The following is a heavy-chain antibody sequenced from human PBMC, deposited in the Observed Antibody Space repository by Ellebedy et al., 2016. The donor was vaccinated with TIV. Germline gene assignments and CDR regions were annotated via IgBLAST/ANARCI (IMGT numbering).Heavy chain of an antibody. Sequence: GESLKFSCAASGFTVSSNYMSWVRQAPGKGLEWVSVIYSGGSTYYADPVQGRFTISRDNSKNTLYLQMNSLRAEDTAVYYCARVIGYSSGWLDYWGQGTLVTVSS. J-gene: IGHJ4*02. V-gene: IGHV3-66*01. CDR1: GFTVSSNY. CDR2: IYSGGST. D-gene: IGHD6-19*01. CDR3: ARVIGYSSGWLDY.